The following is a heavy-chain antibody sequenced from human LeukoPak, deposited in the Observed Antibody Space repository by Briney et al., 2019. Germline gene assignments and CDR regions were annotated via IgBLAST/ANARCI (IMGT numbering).Heavy chain of an antibody. D-gene: IGHD4-23*01. CDR1: GFTFGTYA. Sequence: GGSLRLSRAASGFTFGTYAMTWVRQAPGKGLEWVSGLSGDGGSTDYADSVRGRFTISRDNSKSTVYLQMNSLRAEDTAVYYCAKSLGNTTRGDFDYWGQGTLVTVSS. J-gene: IGHJ4*02. V-gene: IGHV3-23*01. CDR3: AKSLGNTTRGDFDY. CDR2: LSGDGGST.